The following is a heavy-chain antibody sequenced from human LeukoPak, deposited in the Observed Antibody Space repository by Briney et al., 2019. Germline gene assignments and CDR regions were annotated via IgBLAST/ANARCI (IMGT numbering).Heavy chain of an antibody. J-gene: IGHJ5*02. CDR3: ARDFSNFSYGTWFDP. Sequence: ASVKVSCKASGYTFTGYGISWVRQAPGQGLEWMGWISAYNGKTNYAQKVQDRVTMTTDTSTSTVYVELRSLRSDDTALYFCARDFSNFSYGTWFDPWGQGTLVTVSS. CDR1: GYTFTGYG. CDR2: ISAYNGKT. D-gene: IGHD1-1*01. V-gene: IGHV1-18*01.